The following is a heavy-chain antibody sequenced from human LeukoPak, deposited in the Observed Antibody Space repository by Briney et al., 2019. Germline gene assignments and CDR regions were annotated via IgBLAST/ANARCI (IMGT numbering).Heavy chain of an antibody. CDR3: ARDSGSGTTGNEFDY. D-gene: IGHD1-1*01. CDR1: GFTFSNYE. J-gene: IGHJ4*02. V-gene: IGHV3-48*03. Sequence: GGSLRLSCAASGFTFSNYEMNWVRQAPGKGLEWVAYISESGSPIYYADSVMGPFTISRDNSKNSLFLQMSSLRAEDTAVYYCARDSGSGTTGNEFDYWGQGTLVSVSS. CDR2: ISESGSPI.